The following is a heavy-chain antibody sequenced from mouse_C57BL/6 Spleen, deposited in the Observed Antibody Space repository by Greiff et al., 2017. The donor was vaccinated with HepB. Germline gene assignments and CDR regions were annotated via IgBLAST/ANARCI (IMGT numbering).Heavy chain of an antibody. V-gene: IGHV7-3*01. D-gene: IGHD4-1*01. Sequence: EVKLQESGGGLVQPGGSLSLSCAASGFTFTDYYMSWVRQPPGKALEWLGFIRNKANGYTTEYSASVKGRFTISRDNSQSILYLQMNALRAEDSATYYCARYELGRRAMDYWGQGTSVTVSS. J-gene: IGHJ4*01. CDR3: ARYELGRRAMDY. CDR1: GFTFTDYY. CDR2: IRNKANGYTT.